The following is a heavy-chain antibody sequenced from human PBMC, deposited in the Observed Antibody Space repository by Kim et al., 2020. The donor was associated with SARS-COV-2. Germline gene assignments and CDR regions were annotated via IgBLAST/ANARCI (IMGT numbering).Heavy chain of an antibody. Sequence: GGSLRLSCAASGFTFSSYWMHWVRQAPGKGLVWVSRINSDGSSTSYADSVKGRFTISRDNAKNTLYLQMNSLRAEDTAVYYCARDLRTSPIQLWSYYYYYGLDVWGQGTTVTVSS. V-gene: IGHV3-74*01. D-gene: IGHD5-18*01. CDR1: GFTFSSYW. J-gene: IGHJ6*02. CDR3: ARDLRTSPIQLWSYYYYYGLDV. CDR2: INSDGSST.